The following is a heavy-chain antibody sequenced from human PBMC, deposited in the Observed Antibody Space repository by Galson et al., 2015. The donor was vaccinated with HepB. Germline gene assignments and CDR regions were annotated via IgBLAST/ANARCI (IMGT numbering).Heavy chain of an antibody. CDR1: GYTFTGYY. Sequence: SVKVSCKASGYTFTGYYMHWVRQAPGQGLEWMGWINPNSGGTNYAQKFQGRVTMTRDTSISTAYMELSRLRSDDTAVYYCARLPITGTTRDYWGQGTLVTVSS. V-gene: IGHV1-2*02. D-gene: IGHD1-7*01. CDR3: ARLPITGTTRDY. CDR2: INPNSGGT. J-gene: IGHJ4*02.